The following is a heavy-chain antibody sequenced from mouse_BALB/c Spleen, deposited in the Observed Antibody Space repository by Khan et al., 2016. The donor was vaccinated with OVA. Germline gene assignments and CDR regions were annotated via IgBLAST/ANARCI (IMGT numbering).Heavy chain of an antibody. D-gene: IGHD3-1*01. CDR3: ARSGYEAWLPY. CDR1: GFNIKDYY. Sequence: VQLQQPGTELVRPGALVKLSCKASGFNIKDYYMHWVKQRPEQGLEWIGWIDPENDNTIYDPKFQGKANITADTSSNTAYLQLRSLTSEDTAVYYCARSGYEAWLPYWGQGTLVTVSA. V-gene: IGHV14-1*02. CDR2: IDPENDNT. J-gene: IGHJ3*01.